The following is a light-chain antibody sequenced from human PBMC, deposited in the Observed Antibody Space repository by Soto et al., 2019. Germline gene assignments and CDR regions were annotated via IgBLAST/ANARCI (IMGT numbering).Light chain of an antibody. Sequence: DIQMTQSPSTLSASVGDRVTITCRANQSISTWLAWYQQEPGKAPKLLIYKASHLDSGVPSRFSGSGSGTEFTLTISSLQPYDFATYYCQQYNSYSRTFGQGNKVEIK. V-gene: IGKV1-5*03. CDR1: QSISTW. J-gene: IGKJ1*01. CDR2: KAS. CDR3: QQYNSYSRT.